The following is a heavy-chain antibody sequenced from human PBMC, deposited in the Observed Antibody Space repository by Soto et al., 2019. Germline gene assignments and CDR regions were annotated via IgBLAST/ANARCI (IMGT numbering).Heavy chain of an antibody. V-gene: IGHV4-39*01. J-gene: IGHJ3*02. Sequence: QLQLQESGPGLVKPSGTLSLTCTVSGGSIRSSSYYWGWIHQPPGKGLEWIGTIYYSGNTYYNPSLKSRVTISVDTSKNQFSLKLNSVTAADTAVFYCASPLMLSGSYSSDAFHIWGQGTMVTVSS. D-gene: IGHD1-26*01. CDR1: GGSIRSSSYY. CDR2: IYYSGNT. CDR3: ASPLMLSGSYSSDAFHI.